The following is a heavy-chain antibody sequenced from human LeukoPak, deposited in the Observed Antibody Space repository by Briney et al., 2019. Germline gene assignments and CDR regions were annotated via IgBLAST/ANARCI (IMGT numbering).Heavy chain of an antibody. CDR3: ARQGGSYLEDAFDV. V-gene: IGHV5-51*01. CDR2: MYPADSDT. CDR1: GYSFTRHW. J-gene: IGHJ3*01. D-gene: IGHD1-26*01. Sequence: GESLKISCKGSGYSFTRHWIGWVRQMPGKGLEWMGIMYPADSDTRYSPSFQGQVTISADKSISTAYLQWNSLKASDTAMYYCARQGGSYLEDAFDVWGLGTMVTVSS.